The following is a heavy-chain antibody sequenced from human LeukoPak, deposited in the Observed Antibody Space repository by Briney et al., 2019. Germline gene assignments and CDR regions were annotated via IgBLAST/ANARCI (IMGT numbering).Heavy chain of an antibody. J-gene: IGHJ5*02. CDR2: IYYSGST. CDR3: ARHSNYGSGSYYRYWFDP. D-gene: IGHD3-10*01. V-gene: IGHV4-59*08. CDR1: GGSISNYY. Sequence: PSETLFLTCTVSGGSISNYYWSWIRQPPGKGLEWIGYIYYSGSTNYNPSLKSRVTISVDTSKNQFSLKLSSATAADTAVYYCARHSNYGSGSYYRYWFDPWGQGTLVTVSS.